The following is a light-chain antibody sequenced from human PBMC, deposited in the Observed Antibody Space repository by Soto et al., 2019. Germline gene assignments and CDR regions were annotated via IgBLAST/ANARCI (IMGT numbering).Light chain of an antibody. V-gene: IGKV1-5*03. CDR1: QGISSW. Sequence: DIQMTQSPSSVSASVGDRVTSTCRASQGISSWLAWYQQKPGEAPKILMYKASSLDSGVPSRFSGSGSGTECTLTISGLQPEDVATYYCQQYNSYAFSFGPGTKVDIK. CDR3: QQYNSYAFS. J-gene: IGKJ3*01. CDR2: KAS.